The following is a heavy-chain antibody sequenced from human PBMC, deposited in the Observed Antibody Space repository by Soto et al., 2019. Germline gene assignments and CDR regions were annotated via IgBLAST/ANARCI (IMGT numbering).Heavy chain of an antibody. Sequence: ASVKVSCKVSGYTVSELSMQWVRQAPGKGLEWMGGIIPIFGTANYAQKFQGRVTITADESTSTAYMELSSLRSEDTAVYYCARAVYGGYYYYGMDVWGQGTTVTVSS. CDR2: IIPIFGTA. J-gene: IGHJ6*02. CDR1: GYTVSELS. CDR3: ARAVYGGYYYYGMDV. V-gene: IGHV1-69*13. D-gene: IGHD4-17*01.